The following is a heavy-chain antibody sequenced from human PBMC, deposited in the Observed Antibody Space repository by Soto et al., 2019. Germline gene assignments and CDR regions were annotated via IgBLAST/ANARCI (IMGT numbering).Heavy chain of an antibody. J-gene: IGHJ4*02. D-gene: IGHD3-22*01. Sequence: PSETLSLTCTVSGGSISSNIYYWGRIRQPPGKGLEWIGNIHYSGSTYYDSSLKSRVTISVDTSKNQFSLKLSSVTAADTAVYYCASQHYYDSSGYYVVYWGQGTLVTVSS. CDR1: GGSISSNIYY. V-gene: IGHV4-39*01. CDR3: ASQHYYDSSGYYVVY. CDR2: IHYSGST.